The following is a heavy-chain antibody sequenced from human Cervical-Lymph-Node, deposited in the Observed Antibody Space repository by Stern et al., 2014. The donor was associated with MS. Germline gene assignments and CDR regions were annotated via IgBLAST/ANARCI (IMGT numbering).Heavy chain of an antibody. CDR3: ASPLTATSVPFGYNGMDV. CDR2: IVPLFGKP. V-gene: IGHV1-69*01. CDR1: GGTFSNYA. D-gene: IGHD4-17*01. Sequence: QVQLVQSGAEVKKPGSSVKVSCKASGGTFSNYATSWVRQAPGQGLEWMGGIVPLFGKPNYAQKFQGRVTITADESTSTAYMDLSSLRSEDTAVYYCASPLTATSVPFGYNGMDVWGQGTTVTVS. J-gene: IGHJ6*02.